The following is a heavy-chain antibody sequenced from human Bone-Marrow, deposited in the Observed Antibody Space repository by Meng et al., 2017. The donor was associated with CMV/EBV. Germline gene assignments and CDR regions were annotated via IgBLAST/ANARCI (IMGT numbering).Heavy chain of an antibody. J-gene: IGHJ4*02. D-gene: IGHD3-16*01. CDR3: AKPKGGWVGGYFDY. CDR2: IYSGGST. CDR1: GFTVSSNY. V-gene: IGHV3-53*01. Sequence: GESLKISCAASGFTVSSNYMSWVRQAPGKGLEWVAVIYSGGSTDYADSVKGRFTISRDNSKNTLYLQMNSLRAEDTALYYCAKPKGGWVGGYFDYWGQGTLVTVSS.